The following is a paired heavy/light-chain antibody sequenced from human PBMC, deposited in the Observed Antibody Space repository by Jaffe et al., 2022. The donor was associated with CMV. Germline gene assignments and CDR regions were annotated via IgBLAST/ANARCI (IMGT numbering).Heavy chain of an antibody. J-gene: IGHJ6*03. Sequence: EVQLVESGGGLVKPGGSLRLSCAASGFTFSSYSMNWVRQAPGKGLEWVSSISSSSSYIYYADSVKGRFTISRDNAKNSLYLQMNSLRAEDTAVYYCARVVGEQQLVQKYYYYYMDVWGKGTTVTVSS. CDR3: ARVVGEQQLVQKYYYYYMDV. CDR2: ISSSSSYI. CDR1: GFTFSSYS. D-gene: IGHD6-13*01. V-gene: IGHV3-21*01.
Light chain of an antibody. CDR1: ALPKQY. V-gene: IGLV3-25*03. Sequence: SYELTQPPSVSVSPGQTARITCSGDALPKQYAYWYQQKPGQAPVLVIYKDSERPSGIPERFSGSSSGTTVTLTISGVQAEDEADYYCQSADSSGTVVFGGGTKLTVL. CDR3: QSADSSGTVV. CDR2: KDS. J-gene: IGLJ2*01.